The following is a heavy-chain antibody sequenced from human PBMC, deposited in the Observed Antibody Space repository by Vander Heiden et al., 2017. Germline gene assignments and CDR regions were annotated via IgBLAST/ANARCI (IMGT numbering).Heavy chain of an antibody. V-gene: IGHV3-74*01. D-gene: IGHD2-15*01. CDR2: MNEDGSTT. CDR1: GFTFSRYW. Sequence: EVQLVESGGGLVQLGGSLRLSCAASGFTFSRYWMHWVRQVPGKGLVWVSRMNEDGSTTNYADSVKGRFTISRDNAKNMLYLQMNSLRAEDTAVYYCARDVGGGSSYWGQGTLVTVSS. J-gene: IGHJ4*02. CDR3: ARDVGGGSSY.